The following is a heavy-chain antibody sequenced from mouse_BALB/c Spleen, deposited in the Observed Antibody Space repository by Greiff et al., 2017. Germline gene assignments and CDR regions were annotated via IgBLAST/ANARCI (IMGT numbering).Heavy chain of an antibody. Sequence: EVHLVESGGGLVQPKGSLKLSCAASGFTFNTYAMNWVRQAPGKGLEWVARIRSKSNNYATYYADSVKDRFTISRDDSQSMLYLQMNNLKTEDTAMYYCVRQGLRAFDYWGQGTTLTVSS. D-gene: IGHD3-1*01. J-gene: IGHJ2*01. V-gene: IGHV10-1*02. CDR1: GFTFNTYA. CDR2: IRSKSNNYAT. CDR3: VRQGLRAFDY.